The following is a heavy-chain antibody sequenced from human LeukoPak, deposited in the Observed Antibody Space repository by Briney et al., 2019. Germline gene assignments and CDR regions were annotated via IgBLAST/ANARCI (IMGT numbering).Heavy chain of an antibody. V-gene: IGHV3-74*01. CDR3: ARGEVLAPGY. D-gene: IGHD3-10*01. Sequence: GGSLRLSCAASGFTFSSYWMHWVRQVPGKGLVWVTRINSDGSTTGYADSVKGRFTIPRDNAKNTLYLQMNSLRAEDTAVYYCARGEVLAPGYWGQGTLVTVSS. CDR1: GFTFSSYW. CDR2: INSDGSTT. J-gene: IGHJ4*02.